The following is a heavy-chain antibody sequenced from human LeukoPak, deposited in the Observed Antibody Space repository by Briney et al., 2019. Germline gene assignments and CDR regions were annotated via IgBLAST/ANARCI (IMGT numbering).Heavy chain of an antibody. CDR2: IYYSGST. V-gene: IGHV4-39*07. CDR1: GGSISSSSYY. CDR3: ASWRWEHDAFDI. D-gene: IGHD1/OR15-1a*01. J-gene: IGHJ3*02. Sequence: SETLSLTCTVSGGSISSSSYYWGWIRQPPGKGLEWIGSIYYSGSTYYNPSLKSRVTISVDTSKNQFSLKLSSVTAADTAVYYCASWRWEHDAFDIWGQGTMVTVSS.